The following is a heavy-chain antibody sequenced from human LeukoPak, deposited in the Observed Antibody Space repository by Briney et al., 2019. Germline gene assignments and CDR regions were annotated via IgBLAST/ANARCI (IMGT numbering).Heavy chain of an antibody. CDR1: GLTFSTYT. Sequence: PGGSLRLSFTASGLTFSTYTMMLVRQAPGKGLQWLANFTGLGGKYYADSVKGRFNVSRDYSTNTMSLQMTSLSGEDTAVDYCAKGCAGGKVDWFDPWGQGTLVTVSS. V-gene: IGHV3-23*01. CDR2: FTGLGGK. CDR3: AKGCAGGKVDWFDP. J-gene: IGHJ5*02. D-gene: IGHD2-15*01.